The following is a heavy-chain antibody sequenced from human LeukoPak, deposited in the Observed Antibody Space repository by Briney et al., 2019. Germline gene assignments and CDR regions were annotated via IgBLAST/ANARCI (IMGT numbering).Heavy chain of an antibody. CDR3: ARARRDLTRASHHNWFDP. J-gene: IGHJ5*02. CDR2: IKQDGSEK. Sequence: GGSLRLSCAASGFTFSSYWMSWVRQAPGKGLKWVANIKQDGSEKYYVDSVKGRFTISRDNAKNSLYLQMNSLRAEDTAVYYCARARRDLTRASHHNWFDPWGQGTLVTVSS. CDR1: GFTFSSYW. D-gene: IGHD2-21*01. V-gene: IGHV3-7*01.